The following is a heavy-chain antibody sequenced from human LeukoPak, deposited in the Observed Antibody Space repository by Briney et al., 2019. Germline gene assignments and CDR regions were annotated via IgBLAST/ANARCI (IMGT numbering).Heavy chain of an antibody. CDR2: MNPNSGNT. CDR3: ARGMYGSGSFRYFDY. J-gene: IGHJ4*02. Sequence: ASVKVSCKASGYTFTGYYMHWVRQAPGQGLEWMGWMNPNSGNTGYAQKFQGRVTMTRNTSISTAYMELSSLRSEDTAVYYCARGMYGSGSFRYFDYWGQGTLVTVSS. V-gene: IGHV1-8*02. D-gene: IGHD3-10*01. CDR1: GYTFTGYY.